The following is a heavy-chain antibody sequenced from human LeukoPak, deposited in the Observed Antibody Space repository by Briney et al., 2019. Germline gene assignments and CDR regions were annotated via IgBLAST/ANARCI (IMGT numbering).Heavy chain of an antibody. D-gene: IGHD4-17*01. CDR2: INHSGST. V-gene: IGHV4-34*01. Sequence: SETLSLTCAVYGGSFSGYYWSWIRQPPGKGLEWIGEINHSGSTNYNPSLKSRVTISVDTSKNQFSLKLGSVTAADTAVYYCARGPLAGVTNYWGQGTLVTVSS. CDR3: ARGPLAGVTNY. J-gene: IGHJ4*02. CDR1: GGSFSGYY.